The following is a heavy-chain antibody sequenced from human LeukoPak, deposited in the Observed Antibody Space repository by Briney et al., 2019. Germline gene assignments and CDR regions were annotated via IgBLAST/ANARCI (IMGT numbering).Heavy chain of an antibody. D-gene: IGHD6-6*01. J-gene: IGHJ6*03. CDR1: GFNFYSYA. CDR2: ISYDGSNK. Sequence: GGSLRLSCAASGFNFYSYAMTWVRQAPGKGLEWVAVISYDGSNKYYADSVKGRFTISRDNSKNSLYLQMNSLRAEDTAVYYCARDSPYSEYSSWDYYMDVWGKGTTVTVSS. V-gene: IGHV3-30*03. CDR3: ARDSPYSEYSSWDYYMDV.